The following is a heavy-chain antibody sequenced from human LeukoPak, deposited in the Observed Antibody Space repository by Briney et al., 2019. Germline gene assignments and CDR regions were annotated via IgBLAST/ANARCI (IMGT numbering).Heavy chain of an antibody. CDR3: AGGYCSSTSCLGWFDP. CDR1: GGTFSSYA. V-gene: IGHV1-69*06. Sequence: ASVKVSCKASGGTFSSYAISWVRQAPGQGLEWMGGIIPIFGTANYAQKFQGRVTITADKSTSTAYMELSSLRSEDTAVYYCAGGYCSSTSCLGWFDPWGQGTLVTVSP. J-gene: IGHJ5*02. CDR2: IIPIFGTA. D-gene: IGHD2-2*01.